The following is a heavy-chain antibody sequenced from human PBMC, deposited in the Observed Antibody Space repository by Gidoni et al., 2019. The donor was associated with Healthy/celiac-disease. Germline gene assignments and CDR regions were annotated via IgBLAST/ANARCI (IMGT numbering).Heavy chain of an antibody. D-gene: IGHD2-21*02. CDR3: TAIYCGGDCSPDAFDI. CDR1: GFPFSNAW. J-gene: IGHJ3*02. CDR2: IKSKTDGGTT. Sequence: EVQLVESGGGLVKPGGSLRLSCAASGFPFSNAWMSWVRHAPGKGLEWVGRIKSKTDGGTTDYAAPVKGRFTISRDDSKNTLYLQMNSLKTEDTAVYYCTAIYCGGDCSPDAFDIWGQGTMVTVSS. V-gene: IGHV3-15*01.